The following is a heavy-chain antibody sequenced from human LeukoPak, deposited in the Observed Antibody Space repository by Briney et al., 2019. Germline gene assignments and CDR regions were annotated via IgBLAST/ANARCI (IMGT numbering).Heavy chain of an antibody. D-gene: IGHD1-26*01. CDR1: GFTFSDHG. CDR2: ISDSGEST. Sequence: GGSLRLSCAASGFTFSDHGMTRVRQAPGKGLEWVSTISDSGESTYYADSVKGRFTISRDNSENTVYLQMDSLRADDTAVYYCAKNSGTYFYWGQGTRVTVSS. CDR3: AKNSGTYFY. V-gene: IGHV3-23*01. J-gene: IGHJ4*02.